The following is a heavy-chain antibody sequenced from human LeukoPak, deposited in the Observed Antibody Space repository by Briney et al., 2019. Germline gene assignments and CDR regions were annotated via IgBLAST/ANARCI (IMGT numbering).Heavy chain of an antibody. Sequence: PSETLSLTCAVYGGSFSGYYWSWIRQPPGKGLEWIGEINHSGSTNYNPFLKSRVTISVDTSKNQFSLKLSSVTAADTAVYYCARVRKTYYYDSSGYDYWGQGTLVTVPS. V-gene: IGHV4-34*01. CDR2: INHSGST. CDR3: ARVRKTYYYDSSGYDY. CDR1: GGSFSGYY. D-gene: IGHD3-22*01. J-gene: IGHJ4*02.